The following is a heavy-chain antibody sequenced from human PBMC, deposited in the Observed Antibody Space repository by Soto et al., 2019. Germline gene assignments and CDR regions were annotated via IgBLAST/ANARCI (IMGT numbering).Heavy chain of an antibody. CDR3: ARLVEDIVVVVADYFDY. V-gene: IGHV4-39*01. J-gene: IGHJ4*02. D-gene: IGHD2-15*01. CDR1: VGSISSSSYY. CDR2: IYYSGST. Sequence: QLQLQESGPGLVKPSETLSLTCTVSVGSISSSSYYWGWIRQPQGKGLEGFGSIYYSGSTYYTPSLKSRVTISVDTSKNQFSLKLSSVTAADTAVYYCARLVEDIVVVVADYFDYWGQGTLVTVSS.